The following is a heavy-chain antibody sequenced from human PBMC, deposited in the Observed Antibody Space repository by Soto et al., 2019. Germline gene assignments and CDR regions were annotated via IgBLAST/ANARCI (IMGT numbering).Heavy chain of an antibody. CDR1: GDTFSSLD. D-gene: IGHD3-22*01. CDR3: ARALLSHSYDSGGYDSYFHAMDV. Sequence: SVKVSCKASGDTFSSLDINWVRQAPGQGLEWMGGIIPISETTNYAQIFQGRVSIVADISTSTAYMELSRLRSEDTAVYYCARALLSHSYDSGGYDSYFHAMDVWGQGTPVTVSS. J-gene: IGHJ6*02. V-gene: IGHV1-69*06. CDR2: IIPISETT.